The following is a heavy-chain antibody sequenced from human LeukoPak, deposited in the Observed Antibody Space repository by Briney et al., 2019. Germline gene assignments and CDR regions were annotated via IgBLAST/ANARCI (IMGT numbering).Heavy chain of an antibody. J-gene: IGHJ4*02. Sequence: GGSLRLSCAASGFTFSDYYMSWIRQAPGKGLDWVSYISSSGSTIYYADSVKGRFTISRDNAKNSLYLQMNSLRAEDTAVYYCARDVGRYSSSWYVGYWGQGTRVTVSS. CDR2: ISSSGSTI. D-gene: IGHD6-13*01. CDR1: GFTFSDYY. V-gene: IGHV3-11*01. CDR3: ARDVGRYSSSWYVGY.